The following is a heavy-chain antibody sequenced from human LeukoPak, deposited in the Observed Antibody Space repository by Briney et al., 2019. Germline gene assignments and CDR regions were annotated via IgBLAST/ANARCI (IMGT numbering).Heavy chain of an antibody. D-gene: IGHD1-1*01. CDR2: ISSSSSYI. CDR1: GFTFSSYA. V-gene: IGHV3-21*01. CDR3: AREGWNPAGGYYYMDV. J-gene: IGHJ6*03. Sequence: PGGSLRLSCAASGFTFSSYAMHWVRQAPGKGLEWVSSISSSSSYIYYADSVKGRFTISRDNAKNSLYLQMNSLRAEDTAVYYCAREGWNPAGGYYYMDVWGKGTTVTVSS.